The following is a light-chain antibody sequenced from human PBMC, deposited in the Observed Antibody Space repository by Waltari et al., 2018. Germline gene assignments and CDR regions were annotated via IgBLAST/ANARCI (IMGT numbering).Light chain of an antibody. CDR3: CSYTRSNSVV. V-gene: IGLV2-14*03. CDR2: DVR. Sequence: QSALTHAASVSGSPGQSLTISCTGTSSDIGGYSFVSCYEQHPGSAPTLIIYDVRSRPSGVSDLFSGSKSGNTAYLTISGLQTDDEADYYCCSYTRSNSVVFGGGTKLTVL. J-gene: IGLJ2*01. CDR1: SSDIGGYSF.